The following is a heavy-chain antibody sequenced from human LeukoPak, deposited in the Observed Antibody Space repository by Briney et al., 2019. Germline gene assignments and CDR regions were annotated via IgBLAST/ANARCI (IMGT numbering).Heavy chain of an antibody. D-gene: IGHD2-21*02. CDR1: GFTFSGHY. CDR3: VREGNELLPKNFDY. J-gene: IGHJ4*02. CDR2: INPHSGGT. Sequence: ASVKVSYKASGFTFSGHYIHWVRQAPGQGLEWMGYINPHSGGTSSPQKFQGRVTMTTDTSISAVYMELSSLTSDDTAMYYCVREGNELLPKNFDYWGQGSLVTVSS. V-gene: IGHV1-2*02.